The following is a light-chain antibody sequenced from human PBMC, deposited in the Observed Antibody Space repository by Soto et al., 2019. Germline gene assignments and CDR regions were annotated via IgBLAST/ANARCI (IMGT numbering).Light chain of an antibody. CDR1: TSDVGGYNY. Sequence: QSALTQPASVSGSPGQSITISCTGTTSDVGGYNYVSWFQQYPGKAPKLKIYEVSNRPSGVSNRFSGSKSGNTASLTISELQAEDEADYYCTSYTSSSTRVFGGGTKLTVL. CDR3: TSYTSSSTRV. CDR2: EVS. V-gene: IGLV2-14*01. J-gene: IGLJ3*02.